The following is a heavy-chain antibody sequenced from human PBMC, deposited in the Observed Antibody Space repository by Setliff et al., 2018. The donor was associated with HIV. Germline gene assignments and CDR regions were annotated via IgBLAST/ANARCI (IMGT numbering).Heavy chain of an antibody. Sequence: KPSETLSLTCTVSGGSISSGTYYWSWVRQPAGKGLEWIGRIYTSGSTNYNPSLKSRVTISLDTSKNQFSLKLSSVTAADTAVYYCARENGRTNYYYYYGMDVWGQGTTVTV. V-gene: IGHV4-61*02. CDR3: ARENGRTNYYYYYGMDV. CDR2: IYTSGST. J-gene: IGHJ6*02. CDR1: GGSISSGTYY.